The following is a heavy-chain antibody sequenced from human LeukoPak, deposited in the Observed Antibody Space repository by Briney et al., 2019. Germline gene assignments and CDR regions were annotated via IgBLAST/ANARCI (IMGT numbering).Heavy chain of an antibody. V-gene: IGHV5-51*01. J-gene: IGHJ4*02. Sequence: GESLKISCKVSGYSFTSYWIRWVRQMPGKGLEWMGIIYPGDSDTRYSPSFQGQVTISADKSSSTTYLQWSTLKASDTAMYYCARPYSTGWYPFDYWGQGTLVTVSS. CDR1: GYSFTSYW. D-gene: IGHD6-19*01. CDR2: IYPGDSDT. CDR3: ARPYSTGWYPFDY.